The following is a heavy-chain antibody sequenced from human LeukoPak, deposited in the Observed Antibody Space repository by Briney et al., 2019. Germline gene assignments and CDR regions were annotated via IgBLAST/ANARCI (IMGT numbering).Heavy chain of an antibody. V-gene: IGHV1-24*01. J-gene: IGHJ1*01. CDR2: FDTEDGVT. D-gene: IGHD3-22*01. CDR3: ATPYYYDSSGYYYAYFQH. CDR1: RYTLTELF. Sequence: APVKVSCKVSRYTLTELFMHTVRQAPGKGVEWMGGFDTEDGVTIYAQKFQGRVSMTQDTSTDTAYMEMSSLRSEDTAVYDCATPYYYDSSGYYYAYFQHWGQGTVVTVSS.